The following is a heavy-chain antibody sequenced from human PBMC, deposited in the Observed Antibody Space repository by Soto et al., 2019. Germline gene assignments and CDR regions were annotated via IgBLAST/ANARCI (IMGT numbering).Heavy chain of an antibody. Sequence: GGSLRLSCAASGFTFSSYWMHWVRQAPGKGLVWVSRINSDGSSTSYADSVKGRFTISRDNAKNTLYLQMNSLRAEDTAVYYCASIPGIGGEGAFDIWGQGTMVTVSS. CDR2: INSDGSST. D-gene: IGHD3-16*01. J-gene: IGHJ3*02. CDR3: ASIPGIGGEGAFDI. V-gene: IGHV3-74*01. CDR1: GFTFSSYW.